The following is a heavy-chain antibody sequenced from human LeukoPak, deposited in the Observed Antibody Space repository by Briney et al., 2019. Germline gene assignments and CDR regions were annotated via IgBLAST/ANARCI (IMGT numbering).Heavy chain of an antibody. CDR2: TSGSGGST. Sequence: GGSLRLSCAASGFTFSSHAMSWVRQAPGKGLEWVSATSGSGGSTYYADSVKGRFTISRDNSKNTLYLQMNSLRAEDTAVYYCAFTQWLVFYFQHWGQGTLVTVSS. D-gene: IGHD6-19*01. V-gene: IGHV3-23*01. CDR3: AFTQWLVFYFQH. J-gene: IGHJ1*01. CDR1: GFTFSSHA.